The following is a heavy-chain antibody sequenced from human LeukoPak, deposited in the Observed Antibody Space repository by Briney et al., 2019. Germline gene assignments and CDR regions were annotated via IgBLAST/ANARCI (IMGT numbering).Heavy chain of an antibody. CDR2: INHSGNT. CDR1: GGSFSDYY. CDR3: ARVNWNDVLFT. V-gene: IGHV4-34*01. J-gene: IGHJ4*02. D-gene: IGHD1-1*01. Sequence: SETLSPTCAVYGGSFSDYYWSWIRQPPGKGLGWIGEINHSGNTNYNASLKSRATISVDTSRTQFSLKLSSVTAADTAVYYCARVNWNDVLFTWGPGTLVTVSS.